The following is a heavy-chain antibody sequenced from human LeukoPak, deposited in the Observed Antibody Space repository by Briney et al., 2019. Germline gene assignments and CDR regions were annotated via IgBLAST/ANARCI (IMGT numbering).Heavy chain of an antibody. CDR3: ARGEPYYYGSGRYYFDY. J-gene: IGHJ4*02. V-gene: IGHV4-59*01. CDR1: GGSISSYY. D-gene: IGHD3-10*01. CDR2: IYNSGST. Sequence: SETLSLTCTVSGGSISSYYWSWIRQPPGKGLEWIGYIYNSGSTNYNPSLKSRVTISVDTSKNQFSLKLSSVTAADTAVYYCARGEPYYYGSGRYYFDYWGQGTLVTVSS.